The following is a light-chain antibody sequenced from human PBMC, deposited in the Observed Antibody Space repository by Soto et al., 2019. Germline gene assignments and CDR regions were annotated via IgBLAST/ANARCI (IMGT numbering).Light chain of an antibody. CDR1: SSDVGGYNY. CDR3: CSYAGSYTHYV. J-gene: IGLJ1*01. Sequence: QSALTQPRSVSGSPGQSITISCTGTSSDVGGYNYVSWYRQHPGKAPKLMIYDVSKRPSGVPDRFSGSKSGNTASLTISGLQADDEADYYFCSYAGSYTHYVFGTGTKLTVL. V-gene: IGLV2-11*01. CDR2: DVS.